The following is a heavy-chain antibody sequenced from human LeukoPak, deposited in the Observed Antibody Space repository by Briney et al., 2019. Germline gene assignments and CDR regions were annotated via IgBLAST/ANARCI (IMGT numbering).Heavy chain of an antibody. CDR2: ISGSGDST. D-gene: IGHD3-10*01. CDR1: GFTFSTYA. V-gene: IGHV3-23*01. CDR3: AKWSGFGDD. Sequence: GGSLRLSCAASGFTFSTYAMTWVRQAPGKGLEWVSGISGSGDSTYYADSVKGRFTISRDNSRNTLYLQMSSLRAEDTAVYYCAKWSGFGDDWGQGTLVTVSS. J-gene: IGHJ4*02.